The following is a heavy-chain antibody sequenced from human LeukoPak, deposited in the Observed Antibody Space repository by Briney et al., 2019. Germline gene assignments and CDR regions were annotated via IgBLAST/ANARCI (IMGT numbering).Heavy chain of an antibody. J-gene: IGHJ4*02. Sequence: PSETLSLTCTVSGGSISSGDYYWSWIRQPPGKGLEWIGYIYYSGGTYYNPSLKSRVTISVDTSKNQFSLKLSSVTAADTAVYYCARDDHSSGWYYGFDYWGQGTLVTVSS. CDR3: ARDDHSSGWYYGFDY. V-gene: IGHV4-30-4*01. CDR2: IYYSGGT. CDR1: GGSISSGDYY. D-gene: IGHD6-19*01.